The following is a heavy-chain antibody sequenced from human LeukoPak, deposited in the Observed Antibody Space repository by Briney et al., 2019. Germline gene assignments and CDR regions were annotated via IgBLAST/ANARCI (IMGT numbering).Heavy chain of an antibody. Sequence: SETLSLTCTVSGGSISSYYWSWIRQPPGKGLEWIGYIYYSGSTNYNPSLKSRVTISVDTSKNQFSLKLSSVTAADTAVYYCARAPLYYDSSGYYYGAFDIWGQGTMVTVSS. D-gene: IGHD3-22*01. CDR3: ARAPLYYDSSGYYYGAFDI. V-gene: IGHV4-59*01. CDR1: GGSISSYY. CDR2: IYYSGST. J-gene: IGHJ3*02.